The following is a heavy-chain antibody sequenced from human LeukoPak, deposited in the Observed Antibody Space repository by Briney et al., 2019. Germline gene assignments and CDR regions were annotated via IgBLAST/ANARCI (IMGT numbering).Heavy chain of an antibody. V-gene: IGHV4-30-4*08. J-gene: IGHJ1*01. CDR1: GGSISSGDYY. Sequence: PSETLSLTCTVSGGSISSGDYYWSWIRQPPGEGLEGSGYIYYSGSTYYNPSLKRRVTISGDTSKNQFSLKMSSVTAADTAVYYCARGSGHSAAEYFPYWGQRTLVTVPS. CDR2: IYYSGST. CDR3: ARGSGHSAAEYFPY. D-gene: IGHD1-26*01.